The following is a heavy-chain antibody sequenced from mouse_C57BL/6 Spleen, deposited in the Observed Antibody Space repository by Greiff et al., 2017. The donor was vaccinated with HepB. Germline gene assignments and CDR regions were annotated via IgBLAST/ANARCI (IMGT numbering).Heavy chain of an antibody. D-gene: IGHD3-3*01. CDR2: ISDGGSYT. CDR3: ARDQGWTGAVYFDY. CDR1: GFTFSSYA. Sequence: EVKLVESGGGLVKPGGSLKLSCAASGFTFSSYAMSWVRQTPEKRLEWVATISDGGSYTYYPDNVKGRFTISRDNAKNTLYLQMSHLKSEDTAMYYCARDQGWTGAVYFDYWGQGTTLTVSS. V-gene: IGHV5-4*01. J-gene: IGHJ2*01.